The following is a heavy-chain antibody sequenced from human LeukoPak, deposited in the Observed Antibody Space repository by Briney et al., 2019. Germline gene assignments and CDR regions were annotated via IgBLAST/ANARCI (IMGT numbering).Heavy chain of an antibody. J-gene: IGHJ4*02. V-gene: IGHV3-23*01. Sequence: GGSLRLSCAASGFTFSSSAMSWVRRAPGKGLEWVSAISGSGGSTYYADSVKGRFTIPRDNSKNTLYLQMNSLRAEDTAVYYCAKDYGSGSYYNEDYWGQGTLVTVSS. CDR2: ISGSGGST. D-gene: IGHD3-10*01. CDR3: AKDYGSGSYYNEDY. CDR1: GFTFSSSA.